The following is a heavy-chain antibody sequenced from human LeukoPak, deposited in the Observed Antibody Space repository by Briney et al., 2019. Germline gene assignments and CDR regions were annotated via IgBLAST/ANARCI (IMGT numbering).Heavy chain of an antibody. J-gene: IGHJ5*02. V-gene: IGHV3-23*01. Sequence: GGSLRLSCAASGFTFSSYAMSWVRQAPGKGLEWVSAISGSGGSTYYADSVKGRFTISRDNSKNTLYLQMNSLRAEDTAVHYCAADILTLGWFDPWGQGTLVTVSS. CDR2: ISGSGGST. D-gene: IGHD3-9*01. CDR1: GFTFSSYA. CDR3: AADILTLGWFDP.